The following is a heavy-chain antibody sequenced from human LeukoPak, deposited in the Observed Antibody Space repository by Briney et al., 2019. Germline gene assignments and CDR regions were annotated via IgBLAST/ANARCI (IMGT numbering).Heavy chain of an antibody. V-gene: IGHV3-11*06. CDR3: ASMTTVTKYFQH. Sequence: PGGSLRLSCAASGFTFSDYYMSWIRQAPGKGLEWVSYISSSSSYTNYADSVKGRFTISRDNAKNSLYLQMNSLRAEDTAVYYCASMTTVTKYFQHWDQGTLVTVSS. CDR1: GFTFSDYY. D-gene: IGHD4-17*01. CDR2: ISSSSSYT. J-gene: IGHJ1*01.